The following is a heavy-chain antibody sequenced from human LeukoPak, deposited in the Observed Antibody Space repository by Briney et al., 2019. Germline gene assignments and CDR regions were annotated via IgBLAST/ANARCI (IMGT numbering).Heavy chain of an antibody. V-gene: IGHV3-20*04. CDR1: GFTFDDYG. D-gene: IGHD4-17*01. CDR2: INWNGGST. J-gene: IGHJ4*02. Sequence: SGGSLRLSCAASGFTFDDYGMNWVRQAPGKGLEWVSGINWNGGSTGYADSVKGRFTISRDNAKNSLYLQMNSLRAEDAAVYYCAKDRTTVTTPADYWGQGTLVTVSP. CDR3: AKDRTTVTTPADY.